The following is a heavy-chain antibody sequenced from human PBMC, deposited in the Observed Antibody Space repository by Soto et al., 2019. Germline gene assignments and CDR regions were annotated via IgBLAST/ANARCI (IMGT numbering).Heavy chain of an antibody. CDR1: GGSISSSSYY. CDR3: AGGRGDYYYGMDV. D-gene: IGHD3-10*01. V-gene: IGHV4-39*01. Sequence: QLQLQESGPGLVKASETLSPTCTVSGGSISSSSYYWGWIRQPPGKGLEWIGRIYYSGSTYYNPSLQSRVTISVDTSKHQFSLRLSSVTAADTAVYYCAGGRGDYYYGMDVWGQGTTVTVSS. CDR2: IYYSGST. J-gene: IGHJ6*02.